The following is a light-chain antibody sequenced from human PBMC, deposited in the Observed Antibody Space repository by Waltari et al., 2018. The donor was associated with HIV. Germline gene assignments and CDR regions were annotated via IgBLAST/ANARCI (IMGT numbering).Light chain of an antibody. CDR3: CSYAGNYTPFV. J-gene: IGLJ1*01. Sequence: QSALTQPRSVSGSPGQSVTISCTRTSSDVASSTSVSCYQQHPGTAPKLIIYDVSERPSGVPDRFSGSKSGNTASLTISGLQAEDEADYYCCSYAGNYTPFVFGTGTKVTVL. CDR1: SSDVASSTS. V-gene: IGLV2-11*01. CDR2: DVS.